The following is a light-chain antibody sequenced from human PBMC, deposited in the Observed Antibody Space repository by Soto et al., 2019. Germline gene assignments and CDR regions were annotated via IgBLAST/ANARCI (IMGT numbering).Light chain of an antibody. V-gene: IGKV1-5*01. J-gene: IGKJ2*01. CDR3: QQYNSYLYT. CDR1: LSISSW. Sequence: DIQMTQSPSTLSASVGDRVTITCRACLSISSWLAWYQQKPGKAPKLLIYDASSLESGVPSRFSGSGSGTEFTLTISSLQPDDFATYYCQQYNSYLYTVGQGTKVDIK. CDR2: DAS.